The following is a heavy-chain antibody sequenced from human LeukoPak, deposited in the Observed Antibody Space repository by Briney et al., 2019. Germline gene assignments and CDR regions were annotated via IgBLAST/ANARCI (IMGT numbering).Heavy chain of an antibody. CDR1: GFTFDDYG. CDR3: AKDHPMGGW. J-gene: IGHJ4*02. Sequence: GSLRLSCAASGFTFDDYGTSWVRQPPGKGLEWIGEINHSGSTNYNPSLKSRVTISIDTSKTQFSLELRSVTAADTAVYYCAKDHPMGGWWGQGTLVTVSS. CDR2: INHSGST. V-gene: IGHV4-34*01. D-gene: IGHD3-10*01.